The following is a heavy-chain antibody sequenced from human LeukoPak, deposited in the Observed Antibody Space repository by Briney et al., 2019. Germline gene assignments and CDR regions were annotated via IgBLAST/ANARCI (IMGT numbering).Heavy chain of an antibody. Sequence: GGSLRLSCAASGFTFSDYYMSWIRQAPGKGLEWVSYISSSGSTIYYADSVKGRFTISRDNAKNSLYLQVNGLRAEDTAVYYCARFGYCSSTSCFRSDYYYGMDVWGQGTTVTVSS. J-gene: IGHJ6*02. V-gene: IGHV3-11*01. CDR3: ARFGYCSSTSCFRSDYYYGMDV. CDR1: GFTFSDYY. CDR2: ISSSGSTI. D-gene: IGHD2-2*01.